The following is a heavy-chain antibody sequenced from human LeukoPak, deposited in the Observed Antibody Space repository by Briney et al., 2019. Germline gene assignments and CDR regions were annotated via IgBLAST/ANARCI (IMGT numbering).Heavy chain of an antibody. CDR1: GFTFSSYA. D-gene: IGHD4-17*01. Sequence: GGSLRLSCAASGFTFSSYAMSWVRQAPGKGLEWVSAISGSGGSTYYADSVKGRFTISRDNSKNTLYLQMNSLRAEDTAVYYCAKVVGYGDYYYYGMDVWGQGTTVTVSS. V-gene: IGHV3-23*01. CDR2: ISGSGGST. J-gene: IGHJ6*02. CDR3: AKVVGYGDYYYYGMDV.